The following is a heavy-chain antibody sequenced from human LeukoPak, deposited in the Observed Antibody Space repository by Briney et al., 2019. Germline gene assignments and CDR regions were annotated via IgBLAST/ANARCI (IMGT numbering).Heavy chain of an antibody. V-gene: IGHV4-59*08. J-gene: IGHJ4*02. CDR2: IYYSGST. D-gene: IGHD5-12*01. Sequence: SETLSLTCTVSGGSMSSYYWSWIRQPPGKGLEWIGYIYYSGSTNYNPSLKSRVTISVDTSKNQFSLKLSSVTAADTAVYYCARLNDGYSGYDYALYFDYWGQGTLVTVSS. CDR1: GGSMSSYY. CDR3: ARLNDGYSGYDYALYFDY.